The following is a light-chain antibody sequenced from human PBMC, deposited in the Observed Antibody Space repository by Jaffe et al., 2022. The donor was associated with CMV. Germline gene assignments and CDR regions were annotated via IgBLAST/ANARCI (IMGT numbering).Light chain of an antibody. Sequence: QSALTQPASVSGSPGQSITISCTGTSSDVGAYNYVSWYQQHPGKAPKLMIYDVNNRPSGVSTRFSGSKSGNTASLTISGLQAEDEADYYCSSFTTSSTRVFGGGTKLTVL. CDR3: SSFTTSSTRV. CDR2: DVN. V-gene: IGLV2-14*03. CDR1: SSDVGAYNY. J-gene: IGLJ2*01.